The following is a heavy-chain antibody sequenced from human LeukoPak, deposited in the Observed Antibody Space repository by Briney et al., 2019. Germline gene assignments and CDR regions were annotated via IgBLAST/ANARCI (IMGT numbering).Heavy chain of an antibody. CDR2: IVVGSGNT. CDR3: AADRECRISTCYPLNFDY. J-gene: IGHJ4*02. Sequence: GTSVKISCKASGFTFSSSTIQWVRQARGQRLEYIGWIVVGSGNTNYAQNLQERVTITRDMSTSTAYMELSSLSSEDTAVYYCAADRECRISTCYPLNFDYWGQGSLVTVSS. CDR1: GFTFSSST. V-gene: IGHV1-58*02. D-gene: IGHD2-2*01.